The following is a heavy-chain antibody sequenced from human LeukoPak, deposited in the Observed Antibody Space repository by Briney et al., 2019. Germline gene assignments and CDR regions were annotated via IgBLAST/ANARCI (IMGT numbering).Heavy chain of an antibody. CDR1: GGSFSGYY. CDR2: INHSGST. Sequence: SETLSLTCAVYGGSFSGYYWSWIRQPPGKGLEWIGEINHSGSTIYNPSLKSRVTISVDTSKNQFSLKLSSVTAADTAVYYCARVAYGDYFDYWGQGTLVTVSS. J-gene: IGHJ4*02. V-gene: IGHV4-34*01. D-gene: IGHD4-17*01. CDR3: ARVAYGDYFDY.